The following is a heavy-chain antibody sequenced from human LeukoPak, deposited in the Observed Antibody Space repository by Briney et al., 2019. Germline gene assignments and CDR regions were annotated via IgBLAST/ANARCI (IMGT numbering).Heavy chain of an antibody. CDR1: GFSFTRYA. CDR3: AKGDDHEDY. J-gene: IGHJ4*02. Sequence: PGGSLRLSCAASGFSFTRYAMSWVRQAPGKGLEWVSAISGSGGSTYYADSVKGRFTISRDNSKNTLYLQINSLRAEDTAVYYCAKGDDHEDYWAQGTLVTVSS. V-gene: IGHV3-23*01. CDR2: ISGSGGST.